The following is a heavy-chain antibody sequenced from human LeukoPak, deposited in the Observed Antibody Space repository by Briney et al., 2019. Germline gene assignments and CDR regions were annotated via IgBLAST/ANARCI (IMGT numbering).Heavy chain of an antibody. CDR2: IYYSGST. CDR3: ARESDILTGYWDY. V-gene: IGHV4-31*03. CDR1: GGSISSGGYY. Sequence: SETLSLTCTVSGGSISSGGYYWSWIRQHPGKGLEWIGYIYYSGSTYYNPSLKSRVTISVDTSKNQFSLELSSVTAADTAVYYCARESDILTGYWDYWGQGTLVTVSS. D-gene: IGHD3-9*01. J-gene: IGHJ4*02.